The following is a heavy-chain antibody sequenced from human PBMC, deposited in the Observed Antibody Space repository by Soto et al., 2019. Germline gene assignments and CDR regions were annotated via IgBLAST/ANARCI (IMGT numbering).Heavy chain of an antibody. J-gene: IGHJ4*02. Sequence: PGGSLRLSCAASGFTFTRYSMNWVRQAPGKGIEWVSSISSTTNYIYYADSMKGRFTVSRDNAKNSVYLEMNSLSAEDTAVYYCARESEDLTSNFDYRGQGTLVTVSS. CDR3: ARESEDLTSNFDY. CDR2: ISSTTNYI. V-gene: IGHV3-21*01. CDR1: GFTFTRYS.